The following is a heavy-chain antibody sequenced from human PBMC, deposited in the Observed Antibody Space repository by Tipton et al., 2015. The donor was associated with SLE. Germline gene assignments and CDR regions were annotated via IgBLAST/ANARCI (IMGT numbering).Heavy chain of an antibody. CDR1: GGSISSYY. J-gene: IGHJ5*02. CDR3: ARDMIEGDWFDP. V-gene: IGHV4-59*08. D-gene: IGHD3-22*01. CDR2: IYYSGST. Sequence: TLSLTCTVSGGSISSYYWSWIRQPPGKGLEWIGYIYYSGSTNYNPSLKSRVTISVDTSKNQFSLKLSSVTAADTAVYYCARDMIEGDWFDPWGQGTLVTVSS.